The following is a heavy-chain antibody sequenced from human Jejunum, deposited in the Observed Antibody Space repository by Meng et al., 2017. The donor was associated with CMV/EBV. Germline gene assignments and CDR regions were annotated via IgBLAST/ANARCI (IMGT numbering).Heavy chain of an antibody. CDR1: GGSISGYF. D-gene: IGHD6-25*01. CDR3: ARDQRQTYFYGADI. Sequence: SGGSISGYFWRWIRQPPGQGLEWIGYIYPSGSTNYNPSLKSRVTMLVDPSKNQFSLKLSSVTAADTAVYYCARDQRQTYFYGADIWGQGTTVTVSS. CDR2: IYPSGST. J-gene: IGHJ6*02. V-gene: IGHV4-59*01.